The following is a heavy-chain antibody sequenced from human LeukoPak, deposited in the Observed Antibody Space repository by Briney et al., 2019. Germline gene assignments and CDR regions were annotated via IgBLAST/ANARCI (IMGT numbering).Heavy chain of an antibody. CDR3: AKDSLGVTRPHYYYYGMDV. D-gene: IGHD2-21*02. Sequence: PGGSLRLSCVASGFTFSTHWMAWVRQAPGKGLEWVAKIKEDGSETSYVDSVKGRLTISRDNAKNSLHLQMNSLRAEDTAVYYCAKDSLGVTRPHYYYYGMDVWGKGTTVTVSS. CDR2: IKEDGSET. V-gene: IGHV3-7*01. CDR1: GFTFSTHW. J-gene: IGHJ6*04.